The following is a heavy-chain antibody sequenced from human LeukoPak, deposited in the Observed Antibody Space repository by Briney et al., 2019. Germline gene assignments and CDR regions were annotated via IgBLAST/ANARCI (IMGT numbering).Heavy chain of an antibody. D-gene: IGHD3-22*01. CDR1: GFTFSRYA. Sequence: GGSLRLSCAASGFTFSRYAMHWVRQAPGKGLEWVAVISYHGSNQYYADSMKGRFAISRDNSKSTLYLQMNSLRPEDTAVYYCASDPFDSSGYYPLDYWGQGTLVTVSS. CDR3: ASDPFDSSGYYPLDY. J-gene: IGHJ4*02. CDR2: ISYHGSNQ. V-gene: IGHV3-30*09.